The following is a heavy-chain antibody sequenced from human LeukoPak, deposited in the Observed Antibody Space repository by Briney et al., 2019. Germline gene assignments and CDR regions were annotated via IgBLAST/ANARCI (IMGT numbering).Heavy chain of an antibody. Sequence: PGGSPRLSCAASGFTFNNYVMSWVRQAPGKGLEWVSTINGGGYNTYYADSVKGRFTISRDNSKNTLSLQVNTLRAEDTAVYYCARASGIYGSGWYFDYWGQGTLVTVSS. CDR1: GFTFNNYV. CDR3: ARASGIYGSGWYFDY. D-gene: IGHD6-19*01. CDR2: INGGGYNT. V-gene: IGHV3-23*01. J-gene: IGHJ4*02.